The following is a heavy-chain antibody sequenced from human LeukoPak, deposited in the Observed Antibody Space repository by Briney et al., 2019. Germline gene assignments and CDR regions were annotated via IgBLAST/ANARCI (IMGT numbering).Heavy chain of an antibody. CDR3: ASSIYYGMDV. J-gene: IGHJ6*02. D-gene: IGHD3-3*01. CDR2: IYYSGST. Sequence: SETLSLTWTVSGGSISSYYWSWIRQPPGKGLEWIGYIYYSGSTNYNPSLKSRVTISVDTSKNQFSLKLSSVTAADTAVYYCASSIYYGMDVWGQGTTVTVSS. CDR1: GGSISSYY. V-gene: IGHV4-59*08.